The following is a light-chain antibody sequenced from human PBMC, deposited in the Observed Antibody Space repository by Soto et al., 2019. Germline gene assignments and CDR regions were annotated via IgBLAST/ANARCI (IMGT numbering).Light chain of an antibody. CDR3: SSYTGSNNLGI. V-gene: IGLV2-8*01. CDR1: ISDVGGYNY. Sequence: QSALTQPPSASGSPGQSVTISCTGSISDVGGYNYVSWYQHHPGNAPKLMIYEVSKRPSGVPDRFSGSKSGNTASLTVSGLQADDEADYYCSSYTGSNNLGIFGGGTKLTVL. CDR2: EVS. J-gene: IGLJ2*01.